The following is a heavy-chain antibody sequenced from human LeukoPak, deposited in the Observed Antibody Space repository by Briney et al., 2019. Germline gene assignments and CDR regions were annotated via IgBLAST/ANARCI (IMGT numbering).Heavy chain of an antibody. Sequence: ASVKVSCKVSGYTLTELSMHWVRQAPGKGLEWMGGFDPEDGETIYAQKFQGRVTMTEDTSTDTAYMELSRLRSDDTAVFYCATNYDGSGYHFVYWGQGTLVTVSS. J-gene: IGHJ4*02. CDR1: GYTLTELS. D-gene: IGHD3-22*01. CDR2: FDPEDGET. CDR3: ATNYDGSGYHFVY. V-gene: IGHV1-24*01.